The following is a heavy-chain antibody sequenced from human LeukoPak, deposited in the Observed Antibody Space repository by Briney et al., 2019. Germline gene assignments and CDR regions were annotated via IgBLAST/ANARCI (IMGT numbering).Heavy chain of an antibody. CDR3: ARQGSWFLNWFDP. CDR2: IYPGDSDT. D-gene: IGHD6-13*01. J-gene: IGHJ5*02. V-gene: IGHV5-51*01. CDR1: GYSFTSYW. Sequence: GESLKISCKGSGYSFTSYWIGWVRQMPGKGPEWMGIIYPGDSDTRYSPSFQGQVTISADKSISTAYLQWSSLKASDTAMYYCARQGSWFLNWFDPWGQGTPVTVSS.